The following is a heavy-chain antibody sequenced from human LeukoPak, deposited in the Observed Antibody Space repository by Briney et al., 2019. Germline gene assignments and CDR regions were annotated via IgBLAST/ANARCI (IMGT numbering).Heavy chain of an antibody. D-gene: IGHD3-16*01. J-gene: IGHJ3*02. CDR3: ARGHLTFGGVQVMGAFDI. CDR1: GYTFTSYD. CDR2: MNPNSGNT. V-gene: IGHV1-8*01. Sequence: ASVTVSCKASGYTFTSYDINWVRQAPGQGLEWMGWMNPNSGNTGYAQKFQGRVTMTRNTSISTAYMELSSLRSEDTAVYYCARGHLTFGGVQVMGAFDIWGQGTMVTVSS.